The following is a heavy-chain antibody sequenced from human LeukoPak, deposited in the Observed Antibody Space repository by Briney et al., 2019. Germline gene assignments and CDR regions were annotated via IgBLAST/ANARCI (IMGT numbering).Heavy chain of an antibody. CDR1: GFTFDDYT. CDR3: AKGSGSGGLAAFDT. J-gene: IGHJ3*02. D-gene: IGHD6-25*01. V-gene: IGHV3-9*03. CDR2: ISWNSGSI. Sequence: GGSLRLSCAASGFTFDDYTMHWVRHAQGKGLEWVSGISWNSGSIGYADSVKGRFTISRDNAKNSLYLQMNSLRAEDMALYYCAKGSGSGGLAAFDTWGQGTMVSVSS.